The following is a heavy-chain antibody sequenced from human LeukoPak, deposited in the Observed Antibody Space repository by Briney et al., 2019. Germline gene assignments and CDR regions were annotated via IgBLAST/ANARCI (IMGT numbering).Heavy chain of an antibody. CDR1: GYSINSGYY. J-gene: IGHJ4*02. Sequence: SETLSLTCTVSGYSINSGYYWGWIRQPPGKGLGWIGNIYHSGRTYYNPSLKSRVTISVDTSKNQFSLKLNSVTAADTAVYYCAREHYYDSPPDYFDYWGQGTLVTVSS. D-gene: IGHD3-22*01. V-gene: IGHV4-38-2*02. CDR2: IYHSGRT. CDR3: AREHYYDSPPDYFDY.